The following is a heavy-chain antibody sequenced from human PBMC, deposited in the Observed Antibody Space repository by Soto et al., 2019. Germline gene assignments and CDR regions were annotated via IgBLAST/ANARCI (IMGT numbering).Heavy chain of an antibody. CDR2: INAGNGNT. J-gene: IGHJ5*02. Sequence: ASVKVSCKASGYTFTSYAMHWVRQAPGQRLEWMGWINAGNGNTKYSQKFQGRVTITRDTSASTAYMELSSLRSEDTAVYYFAIGKYSSGWPPLNWFDPWGQGTLVTVSS. CDR3: AIGKYSSGWPPLNWFDP. D-gene: IGHD6-19*01. CDR1: GYTFTSYA. V-gene: IGHV1-3*01.